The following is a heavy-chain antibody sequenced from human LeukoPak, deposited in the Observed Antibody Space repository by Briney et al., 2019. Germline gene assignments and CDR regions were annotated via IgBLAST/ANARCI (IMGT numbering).Heavy chain of an antibody. CDR1: GYTFTSYG. D-gene: IGHD1-26*01. CDR3: ARWAVGAGAFDI. V-gene: IGHV1-18*01. Sequence: ASVKVSCKASGYTFTSYGISWVRQAPGQGLEWMGWISAYSGNTNYAQKLQGRVTMTTDTSTSTAYMELRSLRSDDTAVYYCARWAVGAGAFDIWGQGTMVTVSS. CDR2: ISAYSGNT. J-gene: IGHJ3*02.